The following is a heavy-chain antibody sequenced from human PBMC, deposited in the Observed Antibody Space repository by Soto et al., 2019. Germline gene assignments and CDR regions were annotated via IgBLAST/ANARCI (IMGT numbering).Heavy chain of an antibody. Sequence: VSLSLSCVAYGFTFISSFMGWIRQAPGKGLEWVANINQDGGVTYYVDSVEGRFTISRDNTKDSLYLQMNSLRGEDTAIYYCARYYRGSGRYFFDYWGQGTLVTVSS. D-gene: IGHD6-19*01. V-gene: IGHV3-7*03. J-gene: IGHJ4*02. CDR1: GFTFISSF. CDR2: INQDGGVT. CDR3: ARYYRGSGRYFFDY.